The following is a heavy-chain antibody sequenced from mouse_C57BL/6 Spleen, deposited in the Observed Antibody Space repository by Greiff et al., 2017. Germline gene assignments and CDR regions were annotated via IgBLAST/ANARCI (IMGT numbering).Heavy chain of an antibody. J-gene: IGHJ2*01. V-gene: IGHV5-4*01. CDR2: ISDGGSYT. CDR1: GFTFSSYA. D-gene: IGHD1-1*01. Sequence: EVKLVESGGGLVKPGGSLKLSCAASGFTFSSYAMSWVRQTPEKRLEWVATISDGGSYTYYPDNVKGRFTISRDNAKNNLYLQMSHLKSEDTAMYYCARDGSSYGYFDYWGQGTTLTVSS. CDR3: ARDGSSYGYFDY.